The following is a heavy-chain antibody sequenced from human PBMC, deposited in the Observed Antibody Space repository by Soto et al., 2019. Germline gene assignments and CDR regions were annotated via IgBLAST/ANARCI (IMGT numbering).Heavy chain of an antibody. J-gene: IGHJ4*02. CDR3: ARWYSRFDY. CDR2: ISYDGSNK. V-gene: IGHV3-30-3*01. Sequence: GGSLRLSCAASGFTFSSYAMHWVRQAPGKGLEWVAVISYDGSNKYYADSVKGRFTISRDNSKNTLYLQMNSLRAEDTAVYYCARWYSRFDYWGQGTLVTVSS. CDR1: GFTFSSYA. D-gene: IGHD6-13*01.